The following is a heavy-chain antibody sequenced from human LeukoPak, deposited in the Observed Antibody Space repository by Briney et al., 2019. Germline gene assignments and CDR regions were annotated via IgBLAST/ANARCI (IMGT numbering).Heavy chain of an antibody. CDR2: IRYDGTRQ. V-gene: IGHV3-30*02. Sequence: GGSLRFSCEASGFIFGDYGVHWVRQGPGEGLEWVAFIRYDGTRQHYADSVKGRFIISRDNSKSILYLQMNSLRTEDTAMYYCAKGPVPFDWWGQGTLVTVSS. D-gene: IGHD2-2*01. J-gene: IGHJ4*02. CDR1: GFIFGDYG. CDR3: AKGPVPFDW.